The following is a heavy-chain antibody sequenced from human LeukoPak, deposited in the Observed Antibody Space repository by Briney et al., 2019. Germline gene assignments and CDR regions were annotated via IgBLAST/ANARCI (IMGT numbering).Heavy chain of an antibody. D-gene: IGHD3-10*01. J-gene: IGHJ5*02. CDR3: ARLVRGPTGWFDP. Sequence: SETLSLTCTVSGGSISSSAYHWGWIRQPPGKGLEWVGSIHSSGSTYYNLSLKSRVTISVDTSKNQFSLKLSSVTAADTAVYYCARLVRGPTGWFDPWGQGTLVTVSS. V-gene: IGHV4-39*01. CDR2: IHSSGST. CDR1: GGSISSSAYH.